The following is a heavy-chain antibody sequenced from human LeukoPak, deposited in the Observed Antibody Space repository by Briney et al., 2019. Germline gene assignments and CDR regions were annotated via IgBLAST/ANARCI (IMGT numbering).Heavy chain of an antibody. J-gene: IGHJ4*02. CDR1: GYTFTSYD. CDR3: ARSRYCGSTSCYAVADY. Sequence: ASVKVSCKASGYTFTSYDINWVRQATGQGLEWMGWMNPNSGNTGYAQKFQGRVTITRNTSISTAYMELSSLRSEDTAVYYCARSRYCGSTSCYAVADYWGQGTLVTVSS. D-gene: IGHD2-2*01. V-gene: IGHV1-8*03. CDR2: MNPNSGNT.